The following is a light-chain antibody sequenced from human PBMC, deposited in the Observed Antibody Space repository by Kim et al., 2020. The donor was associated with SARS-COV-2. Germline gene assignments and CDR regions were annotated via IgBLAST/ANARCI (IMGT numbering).Light chain of an antibody. V-gene: IGLV3-19*01. CDR1: SLRNYY. CDR3: NSRASSGDWV. CDR2: GKN. Sequence: SSELTQDPAVSVAWGQTVRITCQGDSLRNYYASWYQQKPGQAPILVIYGKNNRPSGIPDRFSGSSSGNTASLTISGAQAEDEADYYCNSRASSGDWVFGGGTQLTVL. J-gene: IGLJ3*02.